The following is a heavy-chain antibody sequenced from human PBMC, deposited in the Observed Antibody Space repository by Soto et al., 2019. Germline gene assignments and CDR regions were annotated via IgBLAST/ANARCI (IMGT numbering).Heavy chain of an antibody. CDR1: GITVSDHN. D-gene: IGHD5-12*01. CDR3: AVDLVGTGSY. Sequence: EVQLVESGGGLVQPGGSLRLSYAASGITVSDHNIDWVRQAPGRGLEWLGRSYGDTTEYAASVKDRFTISREDSKNSQYLQMNGLQTDDTAVYYCAVDLVGTGSYWGQGILVTVSS. J-gene: IGHJ4*02. CDR2: SYGDTT. V-gene: IGHV3-72*01.